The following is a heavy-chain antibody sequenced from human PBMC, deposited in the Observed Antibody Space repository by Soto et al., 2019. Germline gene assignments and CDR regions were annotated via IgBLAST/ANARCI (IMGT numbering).Heavy chain of an antibody. CDR3: SVVVVCCWFDP. CDR1: GGSISSGGYY. V-gene: IGHV4-31*03. CDR2: IYYSGST. J-gene: IGHJ5*02. D-gene: IGHD3-22*01. Sequence: SETLSLTCTVSGGSISSGGYYWSWIRQHPGKGLEWIGYIYYSGSTYYNPSLKSRVTISVDTSKNQFSLKLSSVTAADTAVYYCSVVVVCCWFDPWGQGTLVTVAS.